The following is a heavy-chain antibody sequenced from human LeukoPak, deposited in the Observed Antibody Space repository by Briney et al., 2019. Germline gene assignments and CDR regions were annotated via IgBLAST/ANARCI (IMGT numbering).Heavy chain of an antibody. CDR1: EFTFSNYA. Sequence: GGSLRLSCAASEFTFSNYAMHWVRQAPGKGLEWVAVISYDGSNKYYADSVKGRFTISRDNSKNTLFLQMNSLRTEDTAVYFCARWGNDYSQFDSWGQGTLVTVS. J-gene: IGHJ4*02. V-gene: IGHV3-30-3*01. D-gene: IGHD4-11*01. CDR3: ARWGNDYSQFDS. CDR2: ISYDGSNK.